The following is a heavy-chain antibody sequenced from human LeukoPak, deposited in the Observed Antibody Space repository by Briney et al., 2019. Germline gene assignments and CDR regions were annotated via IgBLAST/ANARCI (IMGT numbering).Heavy chain of an antibody. D-gene: IGHD4-17*01. CDR3: AISTVTTLDY. CDR1: GFTVSSNY. J-gene: IGHJ4*02. CDR2: ISSSSSTI. Sequence: GGSLRLSCVASGFTVSSNYMTWVRQAPGKGLEWVSYISSSSSTIYYADSVKGRFTISRDNAKNSLYLQMNSLRDEDTAVYYCAISTVTTLDYWGQGTLVTVSS. V-gene: IGHV3-48*02.